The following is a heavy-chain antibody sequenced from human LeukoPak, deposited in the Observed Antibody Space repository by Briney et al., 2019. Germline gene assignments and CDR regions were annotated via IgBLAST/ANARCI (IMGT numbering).Heavy chain of an antibody. J-gene: IGHJ5*02. Sequence: KASETLSLTCTVSGGSISSYYWSWIRQPPGKGLEWIGYIYYSGSTNYNPSPKSRVTISVDTSKNQFSLKLSSVTAADTAVYYCARLKVGAVAGWFDPWGQGTLVTVSS. CDR3: ARLKVGAVAGWFDP. D-gene: IGHD6-19*01. CDR2: IYYSGST. V-gene: IGHV4-59*08. CDR1: GGSISSYY.